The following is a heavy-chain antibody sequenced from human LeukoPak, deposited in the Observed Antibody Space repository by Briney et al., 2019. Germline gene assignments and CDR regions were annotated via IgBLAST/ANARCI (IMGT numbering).Heavy chain of an antibody. CDR1: GGSISSYY. V-gene: IGHV4-59*01. J-gene: IGHJ4*02. Sequence: SETLSLTCTVSGGSISSYYWSWIRQPPGKGLEWIGYIYYSGSTNYNPSLKSRVTISVDTSKNQFSLKLSSVTAADTAVYYCARLHLDSSGYYFDYWGQGTLDTVSS. D-gene: IGHD3-22*01. CDR2: IYYSGST. CDR3: ARLHLDSSGYYFDY.